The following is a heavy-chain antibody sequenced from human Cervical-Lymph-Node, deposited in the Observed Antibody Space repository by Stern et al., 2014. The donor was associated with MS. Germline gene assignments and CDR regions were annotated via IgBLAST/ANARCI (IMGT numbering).Heavy chain of an antibody. V-gene: IGHV3-30*18. CDR2: ISYDGSNK. CDR3: AKTSGLVGATNYFDY. Sequence: VQLVESGGGVVQPGRSPRLSCAASGFTFSSYGMHWVRQAPGKGLGWVAVISYDGSNKYYADSVKGRFTISRDNSKNTLYLQMNSLRAEDTAVYYCAKTSGLVGATNYFDYWGQGTLVTVSS. CDR1: GFTFSSYG. D-gene: IGHD1-26*01. J-gene: IGHJ4*02.